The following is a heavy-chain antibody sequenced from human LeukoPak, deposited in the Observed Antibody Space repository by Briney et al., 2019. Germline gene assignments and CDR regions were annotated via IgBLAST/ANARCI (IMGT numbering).Heavy chain of an antibody. V-gene: IGHV3-23*01. J-gene: IGHJ4*02. CDR1: GFTFSSYA. Sequence: GGSLRLSYAASGFTFSSYAMSWVRQAPGKGLEGVSAISGSGGSTYYADSVKGRFTISRDNSKNTLYLQMNSLRAEDTAVYYCAKDRGVGAIYLDYWGQGTLVTVSS. D-gene: IGHD1-26*01. CDR2: ISGSGGST. CDR3: AKDRGVGAIYLDY.